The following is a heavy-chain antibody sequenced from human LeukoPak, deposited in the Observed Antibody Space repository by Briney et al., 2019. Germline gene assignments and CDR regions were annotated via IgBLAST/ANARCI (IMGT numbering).Heavy chain of an antibody. CDR2: IHYTGSS. J-gene: IGHJ5*02. CDR1: GGSISSSDYY. V-gene: IGHV4-39*07. D-gene: IGHD2-8*01. Sequence: KPSETLSLTCTVSGGSISSSDYYWGWIRQPPGKGLEWIGNIHYTGSSSYNSSLKSRVTISVDTSENQFSLQLSSVTAADTAVYYCARENYCTNGVCWAFDPWGQGTLVTVSS. CDR3: ARENYCTNGVCWAFDP.